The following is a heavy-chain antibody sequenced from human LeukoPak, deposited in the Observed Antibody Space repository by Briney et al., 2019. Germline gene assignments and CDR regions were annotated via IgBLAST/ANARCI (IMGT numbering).Heavy chain of an antibody. J-gene: IGHJ4*02. CDR3: ARRKKYSSSWYAPFDY. CDR1: GGSISSSSYY. D-gene: IGHD6-13*01. Sequence: PSETLSLTCTVSGGSISSSSYYWGWIRQPPGKGLEWIGSIYYSGSTNYNPSLKSRVTISVDTSKNQFSLKLSSVTAADTAVYYCARRKKYSSSWYAPFDYWGQGTLVTVSS. V-gene: IGHV4-39*07. CDR2: IYYSGST.